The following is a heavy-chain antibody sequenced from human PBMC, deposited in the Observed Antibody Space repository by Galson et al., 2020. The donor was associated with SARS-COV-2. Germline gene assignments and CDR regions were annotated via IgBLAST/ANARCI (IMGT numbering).Heavy chain of an antibody. Sequence: GESLKISCAASGFTFSSYAMYWVRQSPGKGLEWISHIGGGGRITDYADSVKGRFTISRDDSKNTLFLQMHSLRAEDTALYYCAKDQVSANGVFDPFDIWGQGTMVTVSS. V-gene: IGHV3-23*01. D-gene: IGHD6-13*01. J-gene: IGHJ3*02. CDR1: GFTFSSYA. CDR2: IGGGGRIT. CDR3: AKDQVSANGVFDPFDI.